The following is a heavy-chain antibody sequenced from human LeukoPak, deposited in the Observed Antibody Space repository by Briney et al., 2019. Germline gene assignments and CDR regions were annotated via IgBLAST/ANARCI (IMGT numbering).Heavy chain of an antibody. CDR3: AKDELRYFDWLLGAFDI. D-gene: IGHD3-9*01. Sequence: ASVKVSCKASGYTFTGYYMHWVRQAPGQGLEWMGWINPNSGGTNYAQKFQGRVTMTRDTSISTAYMELSRLRSDDTAVYYCAKDELRYFDWLLGAFDIWSQGTMVTVSS. J-gene: IGHJ3*02. V-gene: IGHV1-2*02. CDR2: INPNSGGT. CDR1: GYTFTGYY.